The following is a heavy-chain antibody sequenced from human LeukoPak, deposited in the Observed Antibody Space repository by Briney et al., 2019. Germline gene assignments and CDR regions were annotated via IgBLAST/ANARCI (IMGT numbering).Heavy chain of an antibody. CDR2: INPSGGTT. Sequence: ASVKVSCKASGYTFTSYYVLWVRQAPGQGLEWMGIINPSGGTTNYAQKFQGRVTMTRDTSISTAYMELRSLRSDDTAVYHCAREGDSSADAFDIWGLGTMVTVSS. V-gene: IGHV1-46*01. CDR3: AREGDSSADAFDI. D-gene: IGHD3-22*01. J-gene: IGHJ3*02. CDR1: GYTFTSYY.